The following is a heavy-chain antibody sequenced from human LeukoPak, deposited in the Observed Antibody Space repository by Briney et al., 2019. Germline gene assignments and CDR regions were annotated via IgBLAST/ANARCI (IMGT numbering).Heavy chain of an antibody. J-gene: IGHJ4*02. CDR1: GGPISSYY. CDR3: ARRYGIAAAGSPFGY. D-gene: IGHD6-13*01. Sequence: PSETLSLTCTVSGGPISSYYWSWIRQPPGKGLEWIGYIYYSGSTNYNPSLKSRVTISVDTSKNQFSLNLTSVTAADTAVYYCARRYGIAAAGSPFGYWGQGALVTVSS. CDR2: IYYSGST. V-gene: IGHV4-59*08.